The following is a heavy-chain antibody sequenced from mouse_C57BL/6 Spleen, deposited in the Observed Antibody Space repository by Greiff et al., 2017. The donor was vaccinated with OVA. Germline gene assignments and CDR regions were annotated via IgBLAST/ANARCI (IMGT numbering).Heavy chain of an antibody. V-gene: IGHV1-81*01. CDR1: GYTFTSYG. CDR3: ARGAEYYGSSYDAMDY. Sequence: QVQLQQSGAELARPGASVKLSCKASGYTFTSYGISWVKQRTGQGLEWIVEIYPRSGNTYYNEKFKGKATLTADKSSSTAYMELRSLTSEDSAVYCCARGAEYYGSSYDAMDYWGQGTSVTVSS. J-gene: IGHJ4*01. D-gene: IGHD1-1*01. CDR2: IYPRSGNT.